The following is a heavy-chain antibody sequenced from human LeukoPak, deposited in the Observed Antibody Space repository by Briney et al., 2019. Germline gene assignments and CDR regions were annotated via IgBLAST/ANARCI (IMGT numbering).Heavy chain of an antibody. Sequence: TSETLSLTCTVSGGSISSYYWSWIRQPPGQGLEWMGYIYYSGSTNYNPSLKSRVTISVDTSKNQFSLKLSSVTAADTAVYYCARGENGEPFDYWGQGTLVTVSS. CDR1: GGSISSYY. J-gene: IGHJ4*02. D-gene: IGHD4-17*01. CDR2: IYYSGST. CDR3: ARGENGEPFDY. V-gene: IGHV4-59*01.